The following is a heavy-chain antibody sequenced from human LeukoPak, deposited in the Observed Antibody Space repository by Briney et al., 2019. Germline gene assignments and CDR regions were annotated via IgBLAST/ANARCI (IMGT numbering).Heavy chain of an antibody. CDR2: MNPNSGGT. J-gene: IGHJ4*02. CDR3: AINKQGKSLDY. CDR1: GYTFTDYY. Sequence: ASVKVSCKASGYTFTDYYIHWVRQAPGHGLEWMAWMNPNSGGTSYAQKFQGRVTMTRDTSISTAYMELGRLGFDDTAVFYCAINKQGKSLDYWGQGTLVTVSS. V-gene: IGHV1-2*02.